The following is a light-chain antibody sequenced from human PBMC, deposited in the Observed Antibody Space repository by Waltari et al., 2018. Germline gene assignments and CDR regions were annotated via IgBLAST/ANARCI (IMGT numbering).Light chain of an antibody. CDR3: AAWDDSLNGRWV. V-gene: IGLV1-44*01. Sequence: QSVLTQPPSVSGTPGQRVTISCSGSASNIGNNLVNWYQQFPGKAPKLIIYRSDQRPSGAPDRFSGAKSGTSASLAISGLQSEDEADYDCAAWDDSLNGRWVFGGGTKVTVL. J-gene: IGLJ3*02. CDR1: ASNIGNNL. CDR2: RSD.